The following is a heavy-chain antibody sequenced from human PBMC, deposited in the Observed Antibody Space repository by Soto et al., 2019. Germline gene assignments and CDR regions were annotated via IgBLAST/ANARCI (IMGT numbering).Heavy chain of an antibody. CDR2: IYFTGST. CDR1: GGSINSGGHY. CDR3: ARSGDYGYYYYGMDV. J-gene: IGHJ6*02. V-gene: IGHV4-31*03. D-gene: IGHD4-17*01. Sequence: QVQLQESGPGLVKPSQTLSLTCTVSGGSINSGGHYWSWIRQHPGKGLEWIGYIYFTGSTYYNPSLQSRVTISVDTSKNQFSLKLSSVTAADTAVYYCARSGDYGYYYYGMDVWGQGTTVTVSS.